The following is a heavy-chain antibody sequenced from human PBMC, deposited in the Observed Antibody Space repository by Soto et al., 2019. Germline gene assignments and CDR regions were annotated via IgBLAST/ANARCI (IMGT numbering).Heavy chain of an antibody. J-gene: IGHJ4*02. V-gene: IGHV4-34*01. CDR2: INHSGST. CDR3: ARGSVVLIDY. D-gene: IGHD2-15*01. CDR1: GGSFSGYY. Sequence: PSETLSLTCAVYGGSFSGYYWSWIRQPPGKGLEWIGEINHSGSTNYNPSLKSRVTISVDTSKNQFSLKLSSVTAADTAVYYCARGSVVLIDYWGQGTLVTVSS.